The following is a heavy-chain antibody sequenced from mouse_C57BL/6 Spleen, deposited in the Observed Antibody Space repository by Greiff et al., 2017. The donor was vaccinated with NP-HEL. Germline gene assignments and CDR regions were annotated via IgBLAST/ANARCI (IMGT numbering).Heavy chain of an antibody. Sequence: EVKLLESGGGLVKPGGSLSLSCAASGFTFSSYAMSWVRQTPEKRLEWVATISDGGSYTYYPDFVKGRFTSSRDNAKNNLYLQMSHLKSEDTAMYYCAREGELGRFAYWGQGTLVTVSA. CDR3: AREGELGRFAY. V-gene: IGHV5-4*01. CDR2: ISDGGSYT. J-gene: IGHJ3*01. D-gene: IGHD4-1*01. CDR1: GFTFSSYA.